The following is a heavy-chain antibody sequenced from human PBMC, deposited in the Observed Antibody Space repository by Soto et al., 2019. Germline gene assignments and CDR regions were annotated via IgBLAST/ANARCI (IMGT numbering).Heavy chain of an antibody. V-gene: IGHV1-69*06. CDR2: IIPIFCTA. CDR3: AAGGELGDCSGGSCYGLHWFAP. J-gene: IGHJ5*02. Sequence: QAQLVQSGAEVKKPGSSVKVSCKASGDTFSSYAISWVRQAPGQGLEWMGGIIPIFCTANYAQKFQGRVTITADKTTSTAYLDLSSLRSEAAAEYGCAAGGELGDCSGGSCYGLHWFAPWGQGTLFTVSS. D-gene: IGHD2-15*01. CDR1: GDTFSSYA.